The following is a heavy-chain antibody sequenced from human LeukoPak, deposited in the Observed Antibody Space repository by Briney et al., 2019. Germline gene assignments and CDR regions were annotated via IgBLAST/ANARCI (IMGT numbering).Heavy chain of an antibody. Sequence: PGGSLRLSCAASGFTFSSYSMNWVRQAPGKGLEWVSSISSGSSYIYYADSVKGRFTISRDNAKNSLYLQMNSLRAEDTAVYYCARDSLRGYSSSWSKGAFDYWGQGTLVTVSS. CDR2: ISSGSSYI. J-gene: IGHJ4*02. CDR1: GFTFSSYS. V-gene: IGHV3-21*01. D-gene: IGHD6-13*01. CDR3: ARDSLRGYSSSWSKGAFDY.